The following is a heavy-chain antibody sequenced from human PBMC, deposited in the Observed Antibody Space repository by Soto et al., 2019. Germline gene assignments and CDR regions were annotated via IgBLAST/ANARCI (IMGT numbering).Heavy chain of an antibody. CDR3: ARGRLLLAHFDD. J-gene: IGHJ4*02. D-gene: IGHD3-22*01. Sequence: GGSLRLSCAASGFTVSSNYMSWVRQAPERGLEWVSSIYRGGDAYYADSVKGRFTMSRDNSKNTLYLQMNSLRAEDTAVYYCARGRLLLAHFDDPGQGTRVTVSS. CDR1: GFTVSSNY. V-gene: IGHV3-53*01. CDR2: IYRGGDA.